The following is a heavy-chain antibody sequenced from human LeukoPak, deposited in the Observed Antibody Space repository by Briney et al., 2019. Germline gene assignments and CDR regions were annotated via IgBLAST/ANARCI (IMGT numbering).Heavy chain of an antibody. Sequence: PGGSLRLSCAASGFTFSGYGTHWVRQAPGKGLEWVAFIRYDGSNKYYADSVKGRFTISRDNSKNTLYLQMNSLRAEDTAVYYCAKDGSRLEGLPIDYWGQGTLVTVSS. J-gene: IGHJ4*02. CDR1: GFTFSGYG. CDR2: IRYDGSNK. CDR3: AKDGSRLEGLPIDY. V-gene: IGHV3-30*02. D-gene: IGHD3/OR15-3a*01.